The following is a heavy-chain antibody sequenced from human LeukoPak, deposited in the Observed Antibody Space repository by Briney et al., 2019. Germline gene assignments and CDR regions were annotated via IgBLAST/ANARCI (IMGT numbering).Heavy chain of an antibody. CDR3: ATMVGELDN. CDR2: ISYDGSNK. J-gene: IGHJ4*02. CDR1: GFTFSSYG. Sequence: PGGSLRLSCAASGFTFSSYGMHWVRQAPGKGLEWVALISYDGSNKYYADSVKGRFTISRDNSKNTLYLQMNSLRAEDTAVYYCATMVGELDNWGQGTLVTVSS. D-gene: IGHD2-21*01. V-gene: IGHV3-30*03.